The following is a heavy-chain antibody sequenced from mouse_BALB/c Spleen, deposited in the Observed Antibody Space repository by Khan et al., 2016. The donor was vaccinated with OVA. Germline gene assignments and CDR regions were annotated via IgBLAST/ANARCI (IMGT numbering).Heavy chain of an antibody. D-gene: IGHD4-1*01. CDR3: PSHVTGSFDY. J-gene: IGHJ3*01. Sequence: EVQGVESGGDLVKPGGSLKLSCAASGLTFSSYSMSWVRQTPDKRLEWVASISSAGDYTYYSDSVKGRFTISRDNAKNTLYLQMSSLKSEDTAMYYGPSHVTGSFDYWGQGTLVTVSA. CDR1: GLTFSSYS. CDR2: ISSAGDYT. V-gene: IGHV5-6*01.